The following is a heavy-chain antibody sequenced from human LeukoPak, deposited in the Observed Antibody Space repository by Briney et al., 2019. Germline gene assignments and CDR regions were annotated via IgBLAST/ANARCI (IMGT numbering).Heavy chain of an antibody. J-gene: IGHJ4*02. CDR1: GYTFTSYY. CDR2: INPSGGST. CDR3: ASAGWSDSSGYYLDY. Sequence: ASVKVSCKASGYTFTSYYMHWVRQAPGQGLEWMGMINPSGGSTSYAQKFQGRVTMTRDTSTSTVYMELSSLRSEDTAVYYCASAGWSDSSGYYLDYWGQGTLVTVSS. D-gene: IGHD3-22*01. V-gene: IGHV1-46*01.